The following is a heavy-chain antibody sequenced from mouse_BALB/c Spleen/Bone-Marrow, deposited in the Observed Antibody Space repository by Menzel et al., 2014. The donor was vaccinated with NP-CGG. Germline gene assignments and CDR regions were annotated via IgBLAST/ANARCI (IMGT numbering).Heavy chain of an antibody. CDR1: AYTFTSYW. CDR2: IDPSDSET. J-gene: IGHJ2*01. D-gene: IGHD2-1*01. CDR3: AYGNYESYFFDY. V-gene: IGHV1-69*02. Sequence: QVHVKQSGAELVKPGAPVKLSCKASAYTFTSYWMNWVKQRPGRGLEWIGRIDPSDSETHYNQNFKDKATLTVDRSSSTAFIQLSSLTSEDSTVYYCAYGNYESYFFDYWGQGTTLTVSS.